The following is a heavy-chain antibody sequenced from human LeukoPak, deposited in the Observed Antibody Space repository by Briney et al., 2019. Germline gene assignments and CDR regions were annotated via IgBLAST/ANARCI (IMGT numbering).Heavy chain of an antibody. V-gene: IGHV3-30-3*01. CDR3: ASYCGGDCYLSSDDAFDI. J-gene: IGHJ3*02. D-gene: IGHD2-21*02. CDR1: GFTFGSYA. Sequence: PGGSLRLSCAASGFTFGSYAMHWVRQAPGKGLEWVAVISYDGSNKYYADSVKGRFTISRDNSKNTLYLQMNSLRAEDTAVYYCASYCGGDCYLSSDDAFDIWGQGTMVTVSS. CDR2: ISYDGSNK.